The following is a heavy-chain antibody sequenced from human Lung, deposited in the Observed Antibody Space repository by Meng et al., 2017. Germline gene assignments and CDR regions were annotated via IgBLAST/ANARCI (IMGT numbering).Heavy chain of an antibody. V-gene: IGHV4-39*01. CDR3: ARRVHDGRHYHYFDY. Sequence: QLQLQESGPGLVKPSETLSLTCTVSGGSISSSINYWDWIRQPPGKRLEWIGSIYYSGATYYNPSLKSRVTMSVDTSKNQFSLRLSSVTAADTAVFYCARRVHDGRHYHYFDYWGQGALVTVS. J-gene: IGHJ4*02. CDR1: GGSISSSINY. CDR2: IYYSGAT. D-gene: IGHD3-16*01.